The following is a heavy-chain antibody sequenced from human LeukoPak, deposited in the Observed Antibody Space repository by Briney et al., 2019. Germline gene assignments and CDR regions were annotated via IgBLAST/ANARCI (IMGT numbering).Heavy chain of an antibody. D-gene: IGHD1-7*01. J-gene: IGHJ5*02. V-gene: IGHV4-59*01. Sequence: PSETLSLTCTVSGGSMSRYYWSWIRQPPGKGLEWIGFIFYSGSTNYNPSLRSRVTISVDTSKNQFSLKLASLTAADTAVYYCARDRAELELHLFDPWGQGTLVTVSS. CDR1: GGSMSRYY. CDR3: ARDRAELELHLFDP. CDR2: IFYSGST.